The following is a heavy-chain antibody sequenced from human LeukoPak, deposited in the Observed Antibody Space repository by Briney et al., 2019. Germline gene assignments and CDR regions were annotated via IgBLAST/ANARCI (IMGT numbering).Heavy chain of an antibody. CDR2: ISAYNGYT. D-gene: IGHD6-19*01. CDR3: ARGYRPPYSSGWYYFDY. J-gene: IGHJ4*02. V-gene: IGHV1-18*01. CDR1: GYTFTNYG. Sequence: ASVKVSCKASGYTFTNYGVSWVRQAPGQGLEWMGWISAYNGYTNYAQKFQFRVTMTTDTSTSTAYMELRSLRSDDTAVYYCARGYRPPYSSGWYYFDYWGQGTLVTVSS.